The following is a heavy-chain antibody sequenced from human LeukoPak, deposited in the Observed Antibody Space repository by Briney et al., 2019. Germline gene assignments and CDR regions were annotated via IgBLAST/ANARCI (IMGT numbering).Heavy chain of an antibody. J-gene: IGHJ6*03. Sequence: VASVKLSCKASGYRFSSYVISWVRQAPGQGLEWMGWISDVNSDTKYPQTLKGRVSVTADTSTDTAYLELRSLKSDDTGVYYCARAHGYYYYMDVWGKGTTVTVS. CDR3: ARAHGYYYYMDV. V-gene: IGHV1-18*01. CDR1: GYRFSSYV. CDR2: ISDVNSDT.